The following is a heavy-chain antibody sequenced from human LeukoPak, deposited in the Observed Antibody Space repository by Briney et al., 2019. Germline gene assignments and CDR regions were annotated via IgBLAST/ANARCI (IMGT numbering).Heavy chain of an antibody. CDR3: TRVPILTGYVNYFDP. CDR1: GSTFGDYG. D-gene: IGHD3-9*01. Sequence: GGSLRLSCTASGSTFGDYGMSWVRQAPGKGLEWIGFIRTKAYGETTEHAASVKGRFTFSRDDSKSIAYLEMNSLKTEDTAVYYCTRVPILTGYVNYFDPWGQGTLVTVSS. V-gene: IGHV3-49*04. CDR2: IRTKAYGETT. J-gene: IGHJ5*02.